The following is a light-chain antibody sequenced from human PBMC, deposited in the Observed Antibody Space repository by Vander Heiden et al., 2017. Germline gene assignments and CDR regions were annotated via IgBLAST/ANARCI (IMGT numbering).Light chain of an antibody. J-gene: IGKJ2*01. CDR1: QGISSY. CDR2: AAS. CDR3: QQYYSYPRT. Sequence: AIRMTQSPSSFSASTGDRVTITCRASQGISSYLALYQQKPGTAPKLLIYAASTLQSGVPSRFSGSGSGTDFTLTISCLQSEDFATYYCQQYYSYPRTFGQGTKLEI. V-gene: IGKV1-8*01.